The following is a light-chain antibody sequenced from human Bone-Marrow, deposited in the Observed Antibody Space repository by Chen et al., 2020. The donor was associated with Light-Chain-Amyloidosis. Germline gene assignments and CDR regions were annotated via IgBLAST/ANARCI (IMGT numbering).Light chain of an antibody. CDR1: QTLFYSANNNNY. CDR2: WAS. CDR3: QQYYNTPWA. Sequence: DIVLTHSPDSLAVSLGERATINCKSSQTLFYSANNNNYLAWYQQKPRQPPKLLIYWASTRESGVPDRFSGSGSGTDFTLTISSLQAEDVAVYYCQQYYNTPWAFGQGTKVEIK. J-gene: IGKJ1*01. V-gene: IGKV4-1*01.